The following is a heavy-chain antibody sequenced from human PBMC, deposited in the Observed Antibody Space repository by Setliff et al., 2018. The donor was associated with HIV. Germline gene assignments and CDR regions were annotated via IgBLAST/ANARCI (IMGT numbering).Heavy chain of an antibody. D-gene: IGHD3-3*01. CDR3: AREYYDFWSGYSDAFHI. V-gene: IGHV1-2*02. CDR1: GYTFTDYY. Sequence: ASVKVSCKASGYTFTDYYIHWVRQAPGQGLEWMGWINPNSGGTDYAQRFQGRVTMTRDTSISTAYMELRSLRSDDTAVYYCAREYYDFWSGYSDAFHIWGQGTMVTVSS. J-gene: IGHJ3*02. CDR2: INPNSGGT.